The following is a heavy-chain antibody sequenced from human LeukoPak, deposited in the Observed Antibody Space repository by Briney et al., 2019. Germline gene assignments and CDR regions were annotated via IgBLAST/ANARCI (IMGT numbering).Heavy chain of an antibody. Sequence: GGSLRLSCAASGFTFSNAWMNWVRQAPGKGLEWVGRIKSKTDGGTTDYAAPVKGRFTISRDDSKNTLYLQMNSLKTEDTAVYYCTTGRTARYYYYYGMDVWGQGTTVTVSS. CDR1: GFTFSNAW. D-gene: IGHD1-14*01. V-gene: IGHV3-15*07. J-gene: IGHJ6*02. CDR2: IKSKTDGGTT. CDR3: TTGRTARYYYYYGMDV.